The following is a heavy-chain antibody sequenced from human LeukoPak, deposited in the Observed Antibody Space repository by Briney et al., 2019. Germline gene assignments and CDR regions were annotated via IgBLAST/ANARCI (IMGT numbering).Heavy chain of an antibody. Sequence: PGGSLRLSCAASGFTFSDYTMNWVRQAPGKGLEWVSSIGSATTYIYYADSVKGRFTISRDNAKNSLYLQMNSLRAEDTAVYYRAREVREVPHWGQGTLVTVSS. J-gene: IGHJ4*02. D-gene: IGHD2-2*01. CDR2: IGSATTYI. CDR1: GFTFSDYT. V-gene: IGHV3-21*01. CDR3: AREVREVPH.